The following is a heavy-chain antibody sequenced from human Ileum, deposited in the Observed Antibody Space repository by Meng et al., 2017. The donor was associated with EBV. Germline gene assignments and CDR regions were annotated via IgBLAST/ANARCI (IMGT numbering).Heavy chain of an antibody. CDR3: ASSDYYRSDY. Sequence: HVQLQESGPGRVRPSETLSLTCAVSGGSISRSDWWSWVRQPPGKGLEWIGETSHSGSTNYSPSLKSRVTISLDKSKNQLSLKLNSVTAADTAVYYCASSDYYRSDYWGQGTLVTVSS. CDR1: GGSISRSDW. CDR2: TSHSGST. J-gene: IGHJ4*02. V-gene: IGHV4-4*02. D-gene: IGHD3-22*01.